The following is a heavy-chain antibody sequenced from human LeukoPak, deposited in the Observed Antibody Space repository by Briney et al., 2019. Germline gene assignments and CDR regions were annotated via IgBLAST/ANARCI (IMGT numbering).Heavy chain of an antibody. CDR2: INPNSGGT. CDR1: GYTFTGYY. D-gene: IGHD5-18*01. CDR3: ARGQRGYSYENWFDP. J-gene: IGHJ5*02. V-gene: IGHV1-2*02. Sequence: ASVKVSCKASGYTFTGYYMNWVRQAPGQGLEGMGWINPNSGGTNYAQKFQGRVTMTRDTSISTAYMELSRLRSDDTAVYYCARGQRGYSYENWFDPWGQGTLVTVSS.